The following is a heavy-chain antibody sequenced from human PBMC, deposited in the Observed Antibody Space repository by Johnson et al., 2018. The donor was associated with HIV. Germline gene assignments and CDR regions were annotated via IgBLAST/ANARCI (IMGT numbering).Heavy chain of an antibody. Sequence: QMLLVESGGGLVKPGGSLRLSCAASGFTFSDYYMSWIRQAPGKGLEWVAFIRYDGNNKYYGDSVKGRFTISRDNSKNALYMQMNSLRAEDTAVYYCASLYSGYDNDAFDIWGQGTMVTVSS. CDR1: GFTFSDYY. CDR3: ASLYSGYDNDAFDI. CDR2: IRYDGNNK. V-gene: IGHV3-30*02. D-gene: IGHD5-12*01. J-gene: IGHJ3*02.